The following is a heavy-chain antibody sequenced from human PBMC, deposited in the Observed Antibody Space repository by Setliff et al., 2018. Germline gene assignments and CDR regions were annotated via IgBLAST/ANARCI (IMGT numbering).Heavy chain of an antibody. V-gene: IGHV3-11*04. CDR2: ISTSGNTV. D-gene: IGHD2-8*01. J-gene: IGHJ3*02. CDR3: ARRSWKSMLGQVDGFDI. CDR1: GFTFSEYY. Sequence: GGSLRLSCAASGFTFSEYYMNWIRQAPGKGLEWVSYISTSGNTVDYAASVKGRFSISRDNAKNLLFLQMSSLRVEDTAIYYCARRSWKSMLGQVDGFDIWGQGTMVTVSS.